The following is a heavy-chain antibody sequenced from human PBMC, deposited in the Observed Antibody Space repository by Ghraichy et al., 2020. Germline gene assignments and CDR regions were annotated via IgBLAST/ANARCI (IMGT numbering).Heavy chain of an antibody. Sequence: GGSLRLSCEPSGSTLNAAGLHSGGSAPGEVLEWDGSIKSKSDGETTDYAAPVKGRFSISRDDEEDTLYLQMNSLKTEDTAIYYCTTQYYYDSRGYWGPFDYWGQGILVPVSS. CDR2: IKSKSDGETT. CDR1: GSTLNAAG. J-gene: IGHJ4*02. V-gene: IGHV3-15*05. CDR3: TTQYYYDSRGYWGPFDY. D-gene: IGHD3-22*01.